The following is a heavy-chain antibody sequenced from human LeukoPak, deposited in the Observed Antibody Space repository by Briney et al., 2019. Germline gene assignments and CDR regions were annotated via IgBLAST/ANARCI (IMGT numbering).Heavy chain of an antibody. D-gene: IGHD2-8*02. CDR1: GFTFSSYA. V-gene: IGHV3-30*04. Sequence: GGSLRLSCAASGFTFSSYAMHWVRQAPGKGLEWVAVISYDGSNKYYADSVKGRFTISRDNSKNTLYLQMNSLRAEDTAVYYCARGGGWGTYFDYWGQGTLVTVSS. J-gene: IGHJ4*02. CDR3: ARGGGWGTYFDY. CDR2: ISYDGSNK.